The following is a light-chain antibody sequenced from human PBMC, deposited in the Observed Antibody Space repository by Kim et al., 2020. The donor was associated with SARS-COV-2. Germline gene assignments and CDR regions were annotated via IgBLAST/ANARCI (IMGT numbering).Light chain of an antibody. CDR1: HNIYIS. V-gene: IGKV3-11*01. CDR3: QQRGSWPPALT. J-gene: IGKJ4*01. CDR2: DAA. Sequence: PGESATLSRRASHNIYISLAWYQRTPGQAPRLLIYDAAVRAAGIPDKFSGSGSGTDFTLTIRSLAPEDFAIYYCQQRGSWPPALTFGGGTKVDIK.